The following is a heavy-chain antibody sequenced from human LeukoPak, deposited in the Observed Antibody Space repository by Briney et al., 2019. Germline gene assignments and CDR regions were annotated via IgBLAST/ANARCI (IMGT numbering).Heavy chain of an antibody. CDR2: IGTRSNPI. D-gene: IGHD1-26*01. V-gene: IGHV3-11*01. J-gene: IGHJ4*02. Sequence: TGGSLRLSCAASGFSFSDFYMSWIRQAPGMGLEWISYIGTRSNPIYYADSVKGRFTISRDDAKNSLYLQMNSLRDEDTAVYFCAREARGSGRDFDYWGQGILVTVSS. CDR1: GFSFSDFY. CDR3: AREARGSGRDFDY.